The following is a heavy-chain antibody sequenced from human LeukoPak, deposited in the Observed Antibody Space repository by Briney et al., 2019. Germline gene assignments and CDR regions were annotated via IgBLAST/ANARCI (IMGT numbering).Heavy chain of an antibody. CDR3: ARVKIGYCSSTSCYGFDY. Sequence: SETLSLTCTVSGGSISSSSYYWGWIRQPPGKGLEWIGSIYYSGSTNYNPSLKSRVTISVDTSKNQFSLKLSSVTAADTAVYYCARVKIGYCSSTSCYGFDYWGQGTLVTVSS. D-gene: IGHD2-2*01. V-gene: IGHV4-39*07. CDR2: IYYSGST. J-gene: IGHJ4*02. CDR1: GGSISSSSYY.